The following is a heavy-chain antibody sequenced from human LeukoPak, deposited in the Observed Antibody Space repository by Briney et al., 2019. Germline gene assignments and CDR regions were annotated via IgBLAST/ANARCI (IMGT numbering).Heavy chain of an antibody. Sequence: SETLSLTCTVSGGSISSYYWSWIRQPPGKGLEWIGYIYYSGSTNYNPSLKSRVTISVDTSKNQFSLKLSSVTAADTAVYYCARDPGGNFGAFDIWGQGTMVTVSS. CDR2: IYYSGST. CDR1: GGSISSYY. CDR3: ARDPGGNFGAFDI. J-gene: IGHJ3*02. V-gene: IGHV4-59*01. D-gene: IGHD4-23*01.